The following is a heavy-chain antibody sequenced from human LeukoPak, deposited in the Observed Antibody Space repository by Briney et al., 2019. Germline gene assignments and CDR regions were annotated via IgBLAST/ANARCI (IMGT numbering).Heavy chain of an antibody. CDR2: IKQDGSEK. V-gene: IGHV3-7*01. CDR1: GFTFSSYW. D-gene: IGHD2-15*01. Sequence: PGGSLRLSCAASGFTFSSYWMSWVRQAPGKGLEWVANIKQDGSEKYYVDSVKGRFTISRDNAKNSLYLQVNSLRAEDTAVYYCARDRYCSGGSCFQDYWGQGTLVTVSS. CDR3: ARDRYCSGGSCFQDY. J-gene: IGHJ4*02.